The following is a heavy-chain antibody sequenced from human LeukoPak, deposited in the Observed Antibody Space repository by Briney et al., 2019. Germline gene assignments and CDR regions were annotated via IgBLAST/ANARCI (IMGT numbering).Heavy chain of an antibody. D-gene: IGHD3-10*01. CDR3: ARDFPMGSY. Sequence: PGGSLRLSCAASGFTFSSYWMSWVRQAPGKGLEWVANVKQDGSEKNYVDSVKGRFTISRDNAKNSLYLQMNSLRAEDTAVYCCARDFPMGSYWGQGTLVTVSS. CDR1: GFTFSSYW. V-gene: IGHV3-7*03. J-gene: IGHJ4*02. CDR2: VKQDGSEK.